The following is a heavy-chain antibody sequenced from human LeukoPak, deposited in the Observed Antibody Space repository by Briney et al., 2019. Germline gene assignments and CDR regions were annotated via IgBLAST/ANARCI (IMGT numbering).Heavy chain of an antibody. J-gene: IGHJ4*02. CDR2: ISWNSGSI. CDR1: GFTFDDYA. CDR3: AKDMRRGIAVAGLDY. Sequence: GGSLRLSCAASGFTFDDYAMHWVRQAPGKGLEWVSGISWNSGSIGYADSVKGRFIISRDNAKNSLYLQMNSLRAEDTALYYCAKDMRRGIAVAGLDYWGQGTLVTVSS. D-gene: IGHD6-19*01. V-gene: IGHV3-9*01.